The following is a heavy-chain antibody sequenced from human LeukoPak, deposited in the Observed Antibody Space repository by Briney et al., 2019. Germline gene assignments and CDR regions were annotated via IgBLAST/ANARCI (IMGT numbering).Heavy chain of an antibody. J-gene: IGHJ4*02. CDR1: VGSISSGGYY. Sequence: PSQTLSLTCTVAVGSISSGGYYWSWIRQPPGKGLEWIAYISAAGTTFYNPSLKSRVTISLDRSKNQFSLNLTSITAADTAVCYCAGQNVPTPHDYWGQGTQVTVSS. CDR3: AGQNVPTPHDY. V-gene: IGHV4-30-2*01. CDR2: ISAAGTT. D-gene: IGHD2-2*01.